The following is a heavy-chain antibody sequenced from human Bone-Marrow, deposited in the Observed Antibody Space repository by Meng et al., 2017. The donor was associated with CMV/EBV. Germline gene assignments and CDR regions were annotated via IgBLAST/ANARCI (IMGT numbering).Heavy chain of an antibody. CDR3: GREYIAVREYHYGMDV. J-gene: IGHJ6*02. CDR1: GFNFDDYG. D-gene: IGHD6-6*01. CDR2: INWSGNR. Sequence: LSLTCEASGFNFDDYGMSWVRQAPGKGLEWVSGINWSGNRGYADSVKGRFTISRDNAKNSLYLQMNSLRAEDTALYYCGREYIAVREYHYGMDVWGRGTTVTVSS. V-gene: IGHV3-20*04.